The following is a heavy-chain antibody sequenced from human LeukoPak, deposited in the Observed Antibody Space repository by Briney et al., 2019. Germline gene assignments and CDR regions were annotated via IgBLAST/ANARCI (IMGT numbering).Heavy chain of an antibody. J-gene: IGHJ6*03. CDR1: GFTFSSYA. CDR2: ISYDGSHK. D-gene: IGHD3-10*01. Sequence: GRSLRLSCAASGFTFSSYAMYWVRQAPGKGLEGVAVISYDGSHKFYADSVKGRFTISRDNAKNTLYLQMNSLRAEDTALYYCARVARGDYYYYYMDVWGKGTTVTVSS. CDR3: ARVARGDYYYYYMDV. V-gene: IGHV3-30*04.